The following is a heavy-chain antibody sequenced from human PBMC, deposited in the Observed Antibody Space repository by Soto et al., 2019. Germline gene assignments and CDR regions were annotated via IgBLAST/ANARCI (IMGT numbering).Heavy chain of an antibody. J-gene: IGHJ4*02. CDR1: GFTFSNHW. Sequence: PGGSLRLSCAASGFTFSNHWMNWVRQAPGKGLEWVAYIYRDGNEKTYVDSVKGRFTISRDNAKNSLYLQMNSLRADDTAMYYCARDTSSCLDSWGQGTLVTVSS. V-gene: IGHV3-7*03. CDR2: IYRDGNEK. CDR3: ARDTSSCLDS. D-gene: IGHD2-15*01.